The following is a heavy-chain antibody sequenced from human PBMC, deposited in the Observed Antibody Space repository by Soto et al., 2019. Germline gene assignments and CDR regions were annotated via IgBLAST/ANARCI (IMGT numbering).Heavy chain of an antibody. CDR1: GYTFTSYG. CDR2: ISAYNSNT. Sequence: ASVKVSCKASGYTFTSYGISWVRQAPGQGLEWMGWISAYNSNTNYAQKLQGRVTMTTDTSTSTAYMELRSLRSDDTAVYYCARDNGVTMVRGPRCWFDPWGQGTLVTVSS. J-gene: IGHJ5*02. CDR3: ARDNGVTMVRGPRCWFDP. D-gene: IGHD3-10*01. V-gene: IGHV1-18*01.